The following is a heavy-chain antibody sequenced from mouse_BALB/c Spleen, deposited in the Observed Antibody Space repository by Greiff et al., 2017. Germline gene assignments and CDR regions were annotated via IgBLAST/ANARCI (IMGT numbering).Heavy chain of an antibody. CDR2: ISTYYGNT. CDR1: SYTFTDYA. J-gene: IGHJ4*01. D-gene: IGHD1-1*01. CDR3: ARGYGYAMGY. Sequence: QVQLQQSGPELVRPGVSVKISCKGSSYTFTDYAMHWVKQSHAKSLEWIGVISTYYGNTNYNQKFKGKATMTVDKSSSTAYMELARLTSEDSAVYYCARGYGYAMGYWGQGTSVTVSS. V-gene: IGHV1-67*01.